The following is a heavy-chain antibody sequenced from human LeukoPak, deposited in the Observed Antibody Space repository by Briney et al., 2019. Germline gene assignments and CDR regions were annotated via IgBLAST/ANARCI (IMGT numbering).Heavy chain of an antibody. V-gene: IGHV4-59*08. Sequence: SETLSLTCSVSGASISSYYWSWIRQSPGKGLEWIGYIYYSGSNNYNPSLKSRVTMSVDTPKNQFSLKLSSVTAADTAVYYCARIIAAAGTSWFDPWGQGTLVTVSS. CDR2: IYYSGSN. J-gene: IGHJ5*02. D-gene: IGHD6-13*01. CDR1: GASISSYY. CDR3: ARIIAAAGTSWFDP.